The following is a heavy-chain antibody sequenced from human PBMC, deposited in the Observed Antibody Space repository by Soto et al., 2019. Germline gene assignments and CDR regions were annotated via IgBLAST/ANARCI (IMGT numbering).Heavy chain of an antibody. CDR2: TSYDGSNK. V-gene: IGHV3-30*03. CDR3: ARACSGGSCFPRSDYYYYGMDV. J-gene: IGHJ6*02. CDR1: GFTFSSYG. Sequence: GGSLRLSCAASGFTFSSYGMHWVRQAPGKGLEWVAVTSYDGSNKYYADSVKGRFTISRDNSKNTLYLQMNSLRAEDTAVYYCARACSGGSCFPRSDYYYYGMDVWGQGTTVTVSS. D-gene: IGHD2-15*01.